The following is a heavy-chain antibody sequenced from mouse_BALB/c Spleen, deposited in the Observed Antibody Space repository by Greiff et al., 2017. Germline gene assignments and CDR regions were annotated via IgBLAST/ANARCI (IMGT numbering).Heavy chain of an antibody. J-gene: IGHJ4*01. CDR2: INPSNGRT. CDR3: ASPLYGSSYGYAMDY. Sequence: VQLQQPGAELVKPGASVKLSCKASGYTFTSYWMHWVKQRPGQGLEWIGEINPSNGRTNYNEKFKSKATLNVDKSSSTAYMQLSSLTSEDSAVYYCASPLYGSSYGYAMDYWGQGTSVTVSS. CDR1: GYTFTSYW. V-gene: IGHV1S81*02. D-gene: IGHD1-1*01.